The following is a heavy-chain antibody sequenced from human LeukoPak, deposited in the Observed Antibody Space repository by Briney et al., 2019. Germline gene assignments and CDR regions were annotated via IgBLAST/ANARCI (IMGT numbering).Heavy chain of an antibody. V-gene: IGHV3-7*03. CDR2: IKQDGSEK. J-gene: IGHJ6*04. D-gene: IGHD3-10*01. Sequence: GGSLRLSCAASGFTFSSYWMSWVRQAPGKGLEWVANIKQDGSEKYYVDSVKGRFTISRDNAKNSLYLQMNSLRAEDTAVYYCATRSGSYYNSGFRYYYYGMDVWGKGTTVTVSS. CDR3: ATRSGSYYNSGFRYYYYGMDV. CDR1: GFTFSSYW.